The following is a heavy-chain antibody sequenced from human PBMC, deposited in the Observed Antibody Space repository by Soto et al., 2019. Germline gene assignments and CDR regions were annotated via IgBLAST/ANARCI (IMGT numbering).Heavy chain of an antibody. Sequence: GSLRLCCAACGFTLSSYAVGWVRKAPGKGLEWVSAISGSGGSTYYADSVKGRFTISRDNSKNTLYLQMNSLRAEDTAVYYCAKDMVRGAIPPILDYWGQGTLVTVSS. D-gene: IGHD3-10*01. CDR1: GFTLSSYA. CDR2: ISGSGGST. CDR3: AKDMVRGAIPPILDY. J-gene: IGHJ4*02. V-gene: IGHV3-23*01.